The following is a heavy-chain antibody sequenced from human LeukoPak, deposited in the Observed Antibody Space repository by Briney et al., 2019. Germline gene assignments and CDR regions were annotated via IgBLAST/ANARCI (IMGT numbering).Heavy chain of an antibody. Sequence: PGGSLRLSYAASGFTFSTYWMSWVRQAPGKGLEWVAIINQDGSQKYYVDSVKGRFTISRDNAKNSLYLQMDSLRVEDTAVYHCAKDVAWGRMDLWGQGTLATVSS. V-gene: IGHV3-7*01. CDR1: GFTFSTYW. J-gene: IGHJ4*02. CDR2: INQDGSQK. CDR3: AKDVAWGRMDL. D-gene: IGHD3/OR15-3a*01.